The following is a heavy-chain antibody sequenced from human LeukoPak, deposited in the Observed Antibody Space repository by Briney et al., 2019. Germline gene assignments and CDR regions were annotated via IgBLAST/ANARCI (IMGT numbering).Heavy chain of an antibody. CDR2: FDPEDGET. Sequence: GASVKVSCKVSGYTLTELSMHWVRQAPGKGLEWMGGFDPEDGETIYAQKFQGRVTMTEETSTDTAYMELSSLRSEDTAVYYCARFIAASDDYDYWGQGTLVTVSS. CDR1: GYTLTELS. CDR3: ARFIAASDDYDY. J-gene: IGHJ4*02. D-gene: IGHD6-25*01. V-gene: IGHV1-24*01.